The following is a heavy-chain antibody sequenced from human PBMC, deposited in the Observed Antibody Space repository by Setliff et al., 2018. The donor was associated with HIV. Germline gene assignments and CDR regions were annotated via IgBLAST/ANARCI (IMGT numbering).Heavy chain of an antibody. D-gene: IGHD6-19*01. CDR2: INHSGRT. CDR1: GGSFSSYY. V-gene: IGHV4-34*01. Sequence: PSETLSLTCAVYGGSFSSYYWSWIRQPPGKGLEWIGEINHSGRTNYNPSLKSRVTISVDTSKNQFSLKLRSVTAVDRAVYYCARVPGYSSGTSYMDVWGKGTTVTVSS. CDR3: ARVPGYSSGTSYMDV. J-gene: IGHJ6*03.